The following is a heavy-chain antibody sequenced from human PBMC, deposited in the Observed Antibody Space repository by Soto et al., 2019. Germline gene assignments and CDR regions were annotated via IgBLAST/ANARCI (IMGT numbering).Heavy chain of an antibody. D-gene: IGHD2-15*01. J-gene: IGHJ4*02. V-gene: IGHV3-23*01. Sequence: GGSLRLSCAASGFTFSSYAMGWVRQGPGKGLEWVAVVSIGGSTHYADSVRGRFTISRDNSKITLSLQMNSLTAEDTAVYFCAKRRGAGGHFDYWGQGALVTVSS. CDR2: VSIGGST. CDR1: GFTFSSYA. CDR3: AKRRGAGGHFDY.